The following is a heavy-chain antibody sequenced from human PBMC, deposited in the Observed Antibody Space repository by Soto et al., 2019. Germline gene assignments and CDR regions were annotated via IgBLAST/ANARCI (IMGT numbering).Heavy chain of an antibody. CDR1: GFTFSSSW. CDR2: IKHDGSEV. J-gene: IGHJ5*02. V-gene: IGHV3-7*01. Sequence: VQLVESGGGLVQPGGSLRLTCTASGFTFSSSWMAWVRQAPGKGLEWVGNIKHDGSEVYYLDSVRGRFTISRDSAWKSRYLQLNSLRAEDTAVYYCAGIQNNWFDPWGQGNLVAVAS. CDR3: AGIQNNWFDP.